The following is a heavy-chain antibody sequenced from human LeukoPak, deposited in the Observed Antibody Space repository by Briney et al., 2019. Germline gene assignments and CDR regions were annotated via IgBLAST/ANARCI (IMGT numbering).Heavy chain of an antibody. Sequence: GGSLRLSCAASGFTFSRYAMSWVRQAPGKGLEWVSAISGSGGSTYYADSVKGRFTISRDNSKNSLYLQMNSLRTEDTALYYCAKDDDSSGYYHNYWGQGTLVTVSS. V-gene: IGHV3-23*01. CDR2: ISGSGGST. CDR3: AKDDDSSGYYHNY. CDR1: GFTFSRYA. J-gene: IGHJ4*02. D-gene: IGHD3-22*01.